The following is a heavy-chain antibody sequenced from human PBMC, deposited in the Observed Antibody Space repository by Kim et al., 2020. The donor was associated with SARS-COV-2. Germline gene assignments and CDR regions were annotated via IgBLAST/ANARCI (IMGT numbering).Heavy chain of an antibody. CDR1: GFTFSSYS. CDR3: ARAYSSGWAYFDY. CDR2: ISSSSSYI. D-gene: IGHD6-19*01. Sequence: GGSLRLSCAASGFTFSSYSMNWVRQAPGKGLEWVSSISSSSSYIYYAVSVKGRFTISRDNAKNSLYLQMNSLRAEDTAVYYCARAYSSGWAYFDYWGQGTLVTVSS. V-gene: IGHV3-21*01. J-gene: IGHJ4*02.